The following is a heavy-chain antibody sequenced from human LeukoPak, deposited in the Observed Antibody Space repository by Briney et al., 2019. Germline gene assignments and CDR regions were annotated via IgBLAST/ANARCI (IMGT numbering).Heavy chain of an antibody. J-gene: IGHJ5*02. CDR1: GYTFTNYA. Sequence: ASVKVSCKASGYTFTNYAMNWVRQAPGQGLEWMGIINPSGGSTSYAQKFQGRVTMTRDMSTSTVYMELSSLRSEDTAVYYCARVAYDSSGYYYNWFDPWGQGTLVTVSS. D-gene: IGHD3-22*01. CDR3: ARVAYDSSGYYYNWFDP. V-gene: IGHV1-46*01. CDR2: INPSGGST.